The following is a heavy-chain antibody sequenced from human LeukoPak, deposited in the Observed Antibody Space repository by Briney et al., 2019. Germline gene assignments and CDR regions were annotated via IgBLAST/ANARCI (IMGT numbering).Heavy chain of an antibody. CDR2: ISSSSSYI. D-gene: IGHD3-22*01. CDR3: ARDHYYDSSGNYYGGYFFDY. V-gene: IGHV3-21*01. CDR1: EFTFSSFT. J-gene: IGHJ4*02. Sequence: GGSLRLSCVASEFTFSSFTMNWVRQAPGKGLEWVSSISSSSSYIYYADSVKGRFTISRDNGKNSLYLQMNSLRAEDTAVYYCARDHYYDSSGNYYGGYFFDYWGQGTLVTVSS.